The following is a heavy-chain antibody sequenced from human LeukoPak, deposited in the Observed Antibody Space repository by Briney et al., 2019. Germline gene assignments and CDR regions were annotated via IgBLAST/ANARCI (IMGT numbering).Heavy chain of an antibody. D-gene: IGHD3-22*01. J-gene: IGHJ4*02. Sequence: GGSLRLSCAASGFTFDDYAMHWVRQAPGKGLEWVSGISWNSGSIGYADSVKGRFTISRDNAKNSLYLQMNSLRAEDTALYYCAKDIFYYDSSGYYGGGFDYWGQGTLVTVSS. CDR2: ISWNSGSI. V-gene: IGHV3-9*01. CDR3: AKDIFYYDSSGYYGGGFDY. CDR1: GFTFDDYA.